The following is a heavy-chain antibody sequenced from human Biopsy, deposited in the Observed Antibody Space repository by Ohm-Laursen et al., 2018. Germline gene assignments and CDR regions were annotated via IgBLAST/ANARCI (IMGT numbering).Heavy chain of an antibody. Sequence: SLRLSCSASGFSFSDNYMDWVRQAPGKGLEWVGRIRDKANSYTADYAASVEGRFTISRDDSKNSLYLQMNILKTEDTALYYCARAGRYCSGGGCYSWFDSWGQGTLVTVSS. CDR3: ARAGRYCSGGGCYSWFDS. CDR1: GFSFSDNY. J-gene: IGHJ5*01. V-gene: IGHV3-72*01. CDR2: IRDKANSYTA. D-gene: IGHD2-15*01.